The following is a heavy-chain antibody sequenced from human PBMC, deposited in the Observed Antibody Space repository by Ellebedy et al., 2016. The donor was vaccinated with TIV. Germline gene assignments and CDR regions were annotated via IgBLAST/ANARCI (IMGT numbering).Heavy chain of an antibody. CDR2: VFYTGRT. J-gene: IGHJ4*02. D-gene: IGHD1-1*01. V-gene: IGHV4-4*07. CDR1: GGSISGNY. CDR3: ARTKEQVEFYFDY. Sequence: MPSETLSLTCSVSGGSISGNYWSWIRQPAGRGLEWIGRVFYTGRTTYNPSLKSRVIMSVDTSRNQFSLRLSSVTAADTAMYFCARTKEQVEFYFDYWGQGILVTVSS.